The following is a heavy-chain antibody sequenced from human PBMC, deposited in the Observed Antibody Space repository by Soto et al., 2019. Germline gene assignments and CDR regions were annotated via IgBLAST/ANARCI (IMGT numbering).Heavy chain of an antibody. V-gene: IGHV3-30-3*01. Sequence: QVQLVESGGGVVQPGRSLRLSCAASGFTFINYAMHWVRQAPGKGLEWVALISYDGRNGYYADSVKGRFTISKDNSRNTLYLQINSMRPEDTAVYYCARDAWNFDYWGQGTLVTVSS. CDR2: ISYDGRNG. CDR3: ARDAWNFDY. CDR1: GFTFINYA. D-gene: IGHD1-1*01. J-gene: IGHJ4*02.